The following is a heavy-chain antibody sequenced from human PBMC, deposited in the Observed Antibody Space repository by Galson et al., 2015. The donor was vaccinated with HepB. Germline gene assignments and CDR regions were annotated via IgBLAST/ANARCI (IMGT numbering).Heavy chain of an antibody. J-gene: IGHJ4*02. D-gene: IGHD3-3*01. Sequence: SLRLSCAASGFIFSSKSMSWVRQAPGKGLEWVSYISSGSSKIHYADSVRGRFTISRDNAKNSLYLQMNSLRAEDTAVYYCARVRTERFLEWLFDYWGQGTLVTVSS. CDR2: ISSGSSKI. CDR1: GFIFSSKS. V-gene: IGHV3-48*01. CDR3: ARVRTERFLEWLFDY.